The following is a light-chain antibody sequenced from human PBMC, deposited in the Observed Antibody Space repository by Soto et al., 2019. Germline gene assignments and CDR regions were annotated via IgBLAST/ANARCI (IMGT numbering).Light chain of an antibody. CDR3: QQYGSSPLT. CDR1: QSVSSSY. J-gene: IGKJ4*01. CDR2: GVS. V-gene: IGKV3-20*01. Sequence: EIVLTQSPGTLSLSPGERATLSCRASQSVSSSYLAWYQQKPGQAPRLLIYGVSSRATGIPDRVSGSGSGTDFTLTISRLEPEDFAVYYCQQYGSSPLTFGGGTKVEIK.